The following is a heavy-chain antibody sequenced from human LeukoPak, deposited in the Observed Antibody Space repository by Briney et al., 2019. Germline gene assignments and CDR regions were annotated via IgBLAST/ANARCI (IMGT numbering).Heavy chain of an antibody. D-gene: IGHD5-18*01. J-gene: IGHJ4*02. Sequence: GGSLRLSCAASGFMFGGYSMDWVRQAPGKGLEWVSYIKSSGDDTYYTDSVKGRFTISRDNAKNLLYLQMNSLRAEDTAVYYCVRGRQGYHFDYWGQGTLVTVSS. CDR1: GFMFGGYS. CDR2: IKSSGDDT. V-gene: IGHV3-48*01. CDR3: VRGRQGYHFDY.